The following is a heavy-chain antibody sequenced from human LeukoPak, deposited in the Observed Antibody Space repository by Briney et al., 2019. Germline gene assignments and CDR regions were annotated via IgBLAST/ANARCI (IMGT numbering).Heavy chain of an antibody. V-gene: IGHV3-48*03. Sequence: GGSLRLSCAASGFTFSSYEMNWVRQAPGRGLEWVSYISSSGTTIYYADSVKGRFTISRDNAKNSLYLQMNSLRAEDTAVYYCAELGITMIGGVWGKGTAVTVSS. J-gene: IGHJ6*04. CDR3: AELGITMIGGV. CDR1: GFTFSSYE. D-gene: IGHD3-10*02. CDR2: ISSSGTTI.